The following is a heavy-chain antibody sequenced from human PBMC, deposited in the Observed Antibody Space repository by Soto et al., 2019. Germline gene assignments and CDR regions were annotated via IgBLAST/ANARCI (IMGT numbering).Heavy chain of an antibody. CDR1: GFTFSSNW. CDR2: INTDGSAT. Sequence: EVQLVESGGGLVQPGGSLRLSCAASGFTFSSNWMHWVRRVPGKGLVWVSRINTDGSATNYADSVKGRFTTSRDNAKNTLSLQMNSLRVEDTALYYCARDGEGYWGQGTLVTVSS. CDR3: ARDGEGY. J-gene: IGHJ4*02. V-gene: IGHV3-74*01. D-gene: IGHD2-21*01.